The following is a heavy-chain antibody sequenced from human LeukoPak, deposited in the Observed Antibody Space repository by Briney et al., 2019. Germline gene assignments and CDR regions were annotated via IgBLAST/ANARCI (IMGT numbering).Heavy chain of an antibody. CDR1: GGSISSSSYY. J-gene: IGHJ5*02. CDR3: ARQVDIVVHWFDP. CDR2: IYYSGST. Sequence: SETLSLTCTVSGGSISSSSYYWGWIRQPPGKGLEWSGIIYYSGSTYYNPSPKSPCTISLHTSKHQFSLKLSSVTAAYTAVYYCARQVDIVVHWFDPWGQGTLVTVSS. D-gene: IGHD2-15*01. V-gene: IGHV4-39*01.